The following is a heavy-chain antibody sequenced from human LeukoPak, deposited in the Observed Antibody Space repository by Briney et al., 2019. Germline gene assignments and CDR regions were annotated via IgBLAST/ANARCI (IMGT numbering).Heavy chain of an antibody. CDR2: INPHGTGT. Sequence: ASVKVSCKASGYTFTDYYFHLVRQAPGQGLEWLGWINPHGTGTTYAQKFRGRVTMTRDTSMNTDYMELSGLRPDDTAVYYCARGGSDCYTTSCQRNFDYWGQGTLVTVSP. V-gene: IGHV1-2*02. CDR1: GYTFTDYY. J-gene: IGHJ4*02. CDR3: ARGGSDCYTTSCQRNFDY. D-gene: IGHD2-2*01.